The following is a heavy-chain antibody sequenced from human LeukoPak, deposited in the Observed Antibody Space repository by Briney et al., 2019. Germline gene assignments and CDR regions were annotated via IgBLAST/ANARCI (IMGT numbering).Heavy chain of an antibody. D-gene: IGHD3-16*01. CDR2: INAGNGNT. CDR1: GYTFTSYA. J-gene: IGHJ3*02. V-gene: IGHV1-3*01. Sequence: ASVKVSCKASGYTFTSYAMHWVRQAPGQRLEWMGWINAGNGNTKYSQKFQGRVTITRDTSASTAYMELSSLRSEDTAVYYCARGMMRGTAFDIWGQGTMVTVSS. CDR3: ARGMMRGTAFDI.